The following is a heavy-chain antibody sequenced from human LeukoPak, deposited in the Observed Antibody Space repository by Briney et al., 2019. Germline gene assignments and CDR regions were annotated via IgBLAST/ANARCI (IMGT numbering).Heavy chain of an antibody. J-gene: IGHJ5*02. CDR3: ARGLVRRGWFDP. CDR2: INHSGST. D-gene: IGHD3-10*01. V-gene: IGHV4-34*01. Sequence: SETLSLTCAVYGGSFSGYYWSWIRQPPGKGLEWIGEINHSGSTNYNPPLKSRVTISVDTSKNQFSLKLSSVTAADTAVYYCARGLVRRGWFDPWGQGTLVTVSS. CDR1: GGSFSGYY.